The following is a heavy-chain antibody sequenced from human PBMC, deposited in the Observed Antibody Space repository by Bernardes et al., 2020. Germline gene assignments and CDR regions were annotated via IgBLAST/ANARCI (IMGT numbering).Heavy chain of an antibody. Sequence: GGSLRLSCAASGFTFSSYSMNWVRQAPGKGLEWVSYISSSSSTIYYADSVKGRFTISRDNAKNSLYLQMNSLRAEDTAVYYCARDSTVEWLSFERFGGKNAYYYGMDVWGQGTTVTVSS. CDR2: ISSSSSTI. CDR1: GFTFSSYS. CDR3: ARDSTVEWLSFERFGGKNAYYYGMDV. J-gene: IGHJ6*02. D-gene: IGHD3-3*01. V-gene: IGHV3-48*01.